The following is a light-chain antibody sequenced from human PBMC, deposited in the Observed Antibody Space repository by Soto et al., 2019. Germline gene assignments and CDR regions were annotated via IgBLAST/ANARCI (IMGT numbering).Light chain of an antibody. V-gene: IGLV2-23*03. CDR1: SSDVGSYNL. J-gene: IGLJ2*01. Sequence: QSVLTQPASVSGSPEQSITISCTGTSSDVGSYNLVSWYQQHPGKAPKLMIYEGSKRPSGVSNRFSGSKSGNTASLTISGLQAEDEADYYCFSYAGSSTFVVFGGGTKVTVL. CDR3: FSYAGSSTFVV. CDR2: EGS.